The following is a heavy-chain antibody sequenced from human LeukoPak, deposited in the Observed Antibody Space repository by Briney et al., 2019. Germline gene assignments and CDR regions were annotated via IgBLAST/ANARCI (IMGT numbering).Heavy chain of an antibody. Sequence: GGSLRLSCAASGFTFSSYGMHGVRQAPGRGLEWVAVIWYDGSNKYYADSVKGRFTISRDNSKNTLYLQMNSLSAEDTAVYYCAKASLEGLLSASFDYWGQGTLVTVSS. CDR1: GFTFSSYG. CDR3: AKASLEGLLSASFDY. J-gene: IGHJ4*02. D-gene: IGHD3-3*01. CDR2: IWYDGSNK. V-gene: IGHV3-33*06.